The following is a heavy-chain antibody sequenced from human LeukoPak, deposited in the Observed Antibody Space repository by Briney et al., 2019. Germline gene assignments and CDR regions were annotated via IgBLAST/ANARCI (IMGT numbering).Heavy chain of an antibody. CDR2: INHSGST. D-gene: IGHD3-22*01. CDR3: ARDRTVYYYDSSGPHTTGYYFDY. Sequence: PSETLSLTCAVSGGPFSGYYWSWIRQAPGKGLEGIGEINHSGSTNYNPSLKSRVTISTDTSKNQFSLKLTSVTAADTAVYYCARDRTVYYYDSSGPHTTGYYFDYWGQGTLVTVSS. J-gene: IGHJ4*02. CDR1: GGPFSGYY. V-gene: IGHV4-34*01.